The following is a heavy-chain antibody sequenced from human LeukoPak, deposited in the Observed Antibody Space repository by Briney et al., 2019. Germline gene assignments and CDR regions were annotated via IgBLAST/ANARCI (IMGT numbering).Heavy chain of an antibody. CDR2: IYYSGST. V-gene: IGHV4-39*01. Sequence: PSETLSLTCSVSGGSISSSSYYWGWIRQPPGKGLEWIGSIYYSGSTYYNPSLKSRVTISVDTSKNQFSLNLSSVTAADTAVYYCARLKWLRFVWDYWGQGTLVTVSS. J-gene: IGHJ4*02. CDR1: GGSISSSSYY. CDR3: ARLKWLRFVWDY. D-gene: IGHD5-12*01.